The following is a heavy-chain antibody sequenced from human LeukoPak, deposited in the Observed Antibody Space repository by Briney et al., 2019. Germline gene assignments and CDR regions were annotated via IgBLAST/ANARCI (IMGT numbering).Heavy chain of an antibody. CDR2: IYYSGST. V-gene: IGHV4-59*01. CDR3: ARDGYSSGWYTIDY. J-gene: IGHJ4*02. CDR1: GGSISSYY. Sequence: SETLSLTCTVSGGSISSYYWSWIRQPPGKGLEWTGYIYYSGSTNYNPSLKSRVTISVDTSKNQFSLKLSSVTAADTAVYYCARDGYSSGWYTIDYWGQGTLVTVSS. D-gene: IGHD6-19*01.